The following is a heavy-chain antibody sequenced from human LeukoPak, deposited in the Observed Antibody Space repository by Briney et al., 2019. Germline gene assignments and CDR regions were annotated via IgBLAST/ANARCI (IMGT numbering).Heavy chain of an antibody. CDR2: IYYSGST. J-gene: IGHJ4*02. Sequence: SETLSLTCAVYGGSFSGYYWSWIRQPPGKGLEWIESIYYSGSTYYNPSLKSRVTISVDTSKNQFSLKLSSVTAADTAVYYCARYGSAWYIDSWGQGTLVTVSS. CDR3: ARYGSAWYIDS. CDR1: GGSFSGYY. D-gene: IGHD6-19*01. V-gene: IGHV4-34*01.